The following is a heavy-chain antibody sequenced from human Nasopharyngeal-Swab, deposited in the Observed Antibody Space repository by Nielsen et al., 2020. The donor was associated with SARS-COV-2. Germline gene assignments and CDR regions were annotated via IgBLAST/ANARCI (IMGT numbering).Heavy chain of an antibody. CDR3: ARDMGSIFGVVILFDY. D-gene: IGHD3-3*01. Sequence: ASVKVSCKVSGYTLTELSMHWVRQAPGKGLEWMGGFDPEDGETIYAQKLQGRVTMTTDTSTSTAYMELRSLRSDDTAVYYCARDMGSIFGVVILFDYWGQGTLVTVSS. CDR2: FDPEDGET. J-gene: IGHJ4*02. CDR1: GYTLTELS. V-gene: IGHV1-24*01.